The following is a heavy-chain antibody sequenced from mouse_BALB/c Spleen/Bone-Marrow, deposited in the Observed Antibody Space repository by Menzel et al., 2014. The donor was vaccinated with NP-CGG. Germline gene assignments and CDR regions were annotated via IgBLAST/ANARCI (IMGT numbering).Heavy chain of an antibody. CDR3: ARKGYGNYHYYAMDY. Sequence: VQLVESGAELAKPGASVKMSCKASGYTFTSYWMYWIKQRPGQGLEWIGYINPSTGYTEYNQKFKDKATLTADKSSNTAYMQLSSLISEDSAVYYCARKGYGNYHYYAMDYWGQGTSVTVSS. D-gene: IGHD2-1*01. J-gene: IGHJ4*01. CDR1: GYTFTSYW. CDR2: INPSTGYT. V-gene: IGHV1-7*01.